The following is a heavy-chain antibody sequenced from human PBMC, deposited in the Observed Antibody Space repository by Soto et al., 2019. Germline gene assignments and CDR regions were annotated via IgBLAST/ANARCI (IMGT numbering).Heavy chain of an antibody. CDR2: IYYSGST. Sequence: TSETLSLTCTVSGGSISSSSYYWGWIRQPPGKGLEWIGSIYYSGSTYYNPSLKSRVTISVDTSKNQFSLKLSSVTAADTAVYYCARRLRCISTSCYAPLYYYYYGMDVWGQGTTVTVSS. D-gene: IGHD2-2*01. CDR3: ARRLRCISTSCYAPLYYYYYGMDV. CDR1: GGSISSSSYY. V-gene: IGHV4-39*01. J-gene: IGHJ6*02.